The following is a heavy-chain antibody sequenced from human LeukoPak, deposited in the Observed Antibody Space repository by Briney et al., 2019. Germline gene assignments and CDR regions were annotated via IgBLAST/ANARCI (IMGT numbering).Heavy chain of an antibody. CDR3: ARGLYYDILTGANDAFDI. J-gene: IGHJ3*02. V-gene: IGHV1-69*13. CDR1: GYTFTRYG. D-gene: IGHD3-9*01. CDR2: IIPIFGTA. Sequence: SVKVSCKASGYTFTRYGISWVRQAPGQGLEWMGGIIPIFGTANYAQKFQGRVTITADESTSTAYMELSSLRSEDTAVYYCARGLYYDILTGANDAFDIWGQGTMVTVSS.